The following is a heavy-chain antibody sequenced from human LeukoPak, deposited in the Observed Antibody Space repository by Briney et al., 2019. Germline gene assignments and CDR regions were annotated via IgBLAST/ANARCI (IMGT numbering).Heavy chain of an antibody. D-gene: IGHD6-25*01. CDR1: GGSISSYY. V-gene: IGHV4-59*01. CDR3: ARVGQYSSGY. J-gene: IGHJ4*02. CDR2: IYYSGST. Sequence: SETLSLTCTVSGGSISSYYWSWIRQPPGKGLEWIGYIYYSGSTNCNPSLKSRVTISVDTSKNQFSLKLSSVTAADTAVYYCARVGQYSSGYWGQGTLVTVSS.